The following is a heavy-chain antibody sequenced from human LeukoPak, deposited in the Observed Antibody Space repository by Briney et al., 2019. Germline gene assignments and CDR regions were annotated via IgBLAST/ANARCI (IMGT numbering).Heavy chain of an antibody. J-gene: IGHJ4*02. CDR1: GYTFTDYY. CDR2: INPNSGGT. CDR3: ARVDDSSGYPGGY. V-gene: IGHV1-2*02. Sequence: ASVKVSCKASGYTFTDYYMHWVRQPPGQGLEWMGWINPNSGGTNYAQKFQGRVTMTRDTSIITAYMELSRLRSDDTAVYYCARVDDSSGYPGGYWGQGTLVTVSS. D-gene: IGHD3-22*01.